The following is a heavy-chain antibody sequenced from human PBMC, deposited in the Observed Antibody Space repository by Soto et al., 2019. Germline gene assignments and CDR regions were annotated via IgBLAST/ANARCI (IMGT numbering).Heavy chain of an antibody. D-gene: IGHD5-18*01. Sequence: PSETLSLTCAVYGGSFSSYHWSWIRQTPGKGLEWIGEINHLTTTNHNPSLKSRVIISLDTPKNQFSLKLSSVTAADTAVYYCARGYDTALDPIFWGQGILVTVSS. CDR3: ARGYDTALDPIF. J-gene: IGHJ4*02. CDR2: INHLTTT. V-gene: IGHV4-34*01. CDR1: GGSFSSYH.